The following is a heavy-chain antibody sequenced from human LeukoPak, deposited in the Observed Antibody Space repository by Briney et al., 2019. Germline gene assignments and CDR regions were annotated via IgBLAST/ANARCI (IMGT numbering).Heavy chain of an antibody. CDR2: INPNSGGT. Sequence: GASVEVSCKASGYTFTGYYMHWVRQAPGQGLEWMGWINPNSGGTNYAQKFQGRVTMTRDTSISTAYMELSRLRSDDTAVYYCARGEYGSGSYPYDYWGQGTLVTVSS. CDR1: GYTFTGYY. D-gene: IGHD3-10*01. CDR3: ARGEYGSGSYPYDY. V-gene: IGHV1-2*02. J-gene: IGHJ4*02.